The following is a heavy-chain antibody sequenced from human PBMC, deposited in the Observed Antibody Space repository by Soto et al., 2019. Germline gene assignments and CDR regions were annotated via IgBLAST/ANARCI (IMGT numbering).Heavy chain of an antibody. CDR1: GASISSGDYF. J-gene: IGHJ4*02. CDR2: IYDSGSS. Sequence: SETLSLTCTVSGASISSGDYFWRWIRQSPGKGLEWIGYIYDSGSSYYNPSLKSRVTMSVDTSKNQFSLKLSSVTAADTAVYYCAREKGYISGPKNFDYWGQGTLVTVSS. V-gene: IGHV4-30-4*01. CDR3: AREKGYISGPKNFDY. D-gene: IGHD5-12*01.